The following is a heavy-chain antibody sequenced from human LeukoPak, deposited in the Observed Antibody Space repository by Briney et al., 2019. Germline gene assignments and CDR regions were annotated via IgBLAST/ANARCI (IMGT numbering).Heavy chain of an antibody. CDR3: ARGFRDIVATIATGYYYGMGV. CDR1: GYTFTNYY. Sequence: ASVKVSCKASGYTFTNYYMHWVRQAPGQGLEWMGIINPSGGSTSYAQKFQGRVTMTRDTSTSTVYMELSSLRSDDTAVYCCARGFRDIVATIATGYYYGMGVWGQGTTVTVSS. V-gene: IGHV1-46*01. D-gene: IGHD5-12*01. J-gene: IGHJ6*02. CDR2: INPSGGST.